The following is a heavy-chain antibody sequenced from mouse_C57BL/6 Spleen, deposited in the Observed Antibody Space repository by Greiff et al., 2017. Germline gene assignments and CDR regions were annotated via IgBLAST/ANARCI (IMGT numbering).Heavy chain of an antibody. CDR2: IYPGSGNT. D-gene: IGHD1-1*01. CDR1: GYTFTDYY. CDR3: ARGVYGLYFDY. J-gene: IGHJ2*01. Sequence: VQLVESGAELVRPGASVKLSCKASGYTFTDYYINWVKQRPGQGLEWIARIYPGSGNTYYNEKFKGKATLTAEKSSSTAYMQLSSLTSEDSAVYFCARGVYGLYFDYWGQGTTLTVSS. V-gene: IGHV1-76*01.